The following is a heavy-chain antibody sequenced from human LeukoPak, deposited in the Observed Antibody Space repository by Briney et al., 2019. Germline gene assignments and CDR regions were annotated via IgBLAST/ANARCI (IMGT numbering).Heavy chain of an antibody. CDR3: ARDRVNWNDGFDP. CDR2: ISSSGSSI. V-gene: IGHV3-48*03. D-gene: IGHD1-20*01. CDR1: GFTFSTYE. Sequence: PGGSLRLSCAASGFTFSTYEMNWVRQAPGKGLEWVSYISSSGSSIYYADSVKGRFTISRGNAKNSLYLQMNSLRAEDTAVYYCARDRVNWNDGFDPGGQGTLGTVSS. J-gene: IGHJ5*02.